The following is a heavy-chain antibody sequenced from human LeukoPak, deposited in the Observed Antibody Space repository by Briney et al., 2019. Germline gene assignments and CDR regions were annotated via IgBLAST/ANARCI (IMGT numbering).Heavy chain of an antibody. CDR2: ISWNSGSI. Sequence: GGSLRLSCAASGFTFDDYAMHWVWQAPGKGLEWVSGISWNSGSIGYADSVKGRFTISRDNAKNSLYLQMNSLRAEDMALYYCAKGGRYSSSWYFDYWGQGTLVTVSS. V-gene: IGHV3-9*03. CDR1: GFTFDDYA. D-gene: IGHD6-13*01. CDR3: AKGGRYSSSWYFDY. J-gene: IGHJ4*02.